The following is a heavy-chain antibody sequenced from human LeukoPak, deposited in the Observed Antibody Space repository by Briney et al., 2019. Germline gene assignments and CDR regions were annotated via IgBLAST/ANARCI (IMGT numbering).Heavy chain of an antibody. J-gene: IGHJ5*02. CDR1: GGXISNSTYY. CDR2: IHYSGST. D-gene: IGHD2-2*01. V-gene: IGHV4-39*01. CDR3: ARTRGLTRNCSSTTCYYNWFDP. Sequence: SETLSLTCTVSGGXISNSTYYWGWIRQPPGERLEWIGSIHYSGSTYYNPSLKSRVTISVDTSKNQFSLKLSSVTAADTAVYYCARTRGLTRNCSSTTCYYNWFDPWGQGTLVTVSS.